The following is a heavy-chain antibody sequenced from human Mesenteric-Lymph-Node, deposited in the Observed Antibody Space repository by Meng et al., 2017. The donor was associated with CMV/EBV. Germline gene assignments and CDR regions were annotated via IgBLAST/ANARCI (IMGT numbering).Heavy chain of an antibody. CDR2: ISPYNGIT. CDR1: YIFTNYG. V-gene: IGHV1-18*01. CDR3: ARDLGEYYDILTGDFEY. J-gene: IGHJ4*02. Sequence: YIFTNYGINWVRQAPGQGLEWMGWISPYNGITNHAQKLQGRVTVTTDTSTSTAYMELRSLRSDDTAVYYCARDLGEYYDILTGDFEYWGQGTLVTVSS. D-gene: IGHD3-9*01.